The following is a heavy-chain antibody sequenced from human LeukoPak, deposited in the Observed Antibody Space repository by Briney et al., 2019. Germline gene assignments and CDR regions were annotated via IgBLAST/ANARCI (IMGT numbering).Heavy chain of an antibody. CDR3: TTEWELLPLDDAFDI. CDR2: IKSKTDGRTT. J-gene: IGHJ3*02. Sequence: GGSLRLSCAASGFTFSNAWMSWVRQAPGKGVEWVGRIKSKTDGRTTDYAAAVKGRFTIARDDKKTTLYLQMNSLKTEDTAVYYCTTEWELLPLDDAFDIWGQGTMVTVSS. V-gene: IGHV3-15*01. CDR1: GFTFSNAW. D-gene: IGHD1-26*01.